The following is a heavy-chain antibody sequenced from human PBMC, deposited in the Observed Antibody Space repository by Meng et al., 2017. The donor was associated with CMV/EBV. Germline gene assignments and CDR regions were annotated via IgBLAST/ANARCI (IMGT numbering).Heavy chain of an antibody. CDR2: MIPIFGTA. J-gene: IGHJ5*02. Sequence: SVKVSCKASGGTFSSYAISWVRQAPGQGLEWMGGMIPIFGTANYAQKFQGRVTITTDESTSTAYMELSSLRSEDTAVYYCARDQGFDSYCSSTSCYPNWFDPWGQGTLVTVSS. V-gene: IGHV1-69*05. CDR1: GGTFSSYA. D-gene: IGHD2-2*01. CDR3: ARDQGFDSYCSSTSCYPNWFDP.